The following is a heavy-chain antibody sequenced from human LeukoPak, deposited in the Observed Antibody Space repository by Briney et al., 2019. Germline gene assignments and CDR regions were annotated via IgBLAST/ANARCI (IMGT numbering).Heavy chain of an antibody. J-gene: IGHJ4*02. V-gene: IGHV4-34*01. CDR2: INHSGST. D-gene: IGHD2-2*01. Sequence: SSETLSLTCGVYGGSFSGYYWSWIRQPPGKGLEWIGEINHSGSTNYNPSLKSRVTISVDTSKNHLSLKLSSVTAADTAVHYCARGLGLRGYCSSTSCFYSTRKFDYWGQGTLVTVSS. CDR1: GGSFSGYY. CDR3: ARGLGLRGYCSSTSCFYSTRKFDY.